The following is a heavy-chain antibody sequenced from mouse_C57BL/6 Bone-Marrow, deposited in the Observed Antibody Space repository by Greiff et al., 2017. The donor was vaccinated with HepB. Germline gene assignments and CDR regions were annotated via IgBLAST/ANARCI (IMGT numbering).Heavy chain of an antibody. D-gene: IGHD1-1*01. CDR2: ILPGSGST. V-gene: IGHV1-9*01. J-gene: IGHJ4*01. CDR3: TRVPIYYYGSSYGYYAMDY. CDR1: GYTFTGYW. Sequence: QVQLQQSGAELMKPGASVKLSCKATGYTFTGYWIEWVKQRPGHGLEWIGEILPGSGSTNYNEKIKGKATFTADTSSNTAYMQLSSLTTEDSAIYYCTRVPIYYYGSSYGYYAMDYWGQGTSVTVSS.